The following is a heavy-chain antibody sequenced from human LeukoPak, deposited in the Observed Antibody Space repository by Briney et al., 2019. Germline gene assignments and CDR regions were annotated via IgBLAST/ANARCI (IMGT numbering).Heavy chain of an antibody. CDR2: ISGSGGST. D-gene: IGHD3-10*01. Sequence: PGGSLRLSCAASGFTFSSYAMSWVRQAPGKGLEWVSAISGSGGSTYYADSVKGRFTISRDNSKNTLYLQMNSLRAEDTAVYYCAKDSGGFRELDAGYWGQGTLVTVSS. CDR1: GFTFSSYA. J-gene: IGHJ4*02. CDR3: AKDSGGFRELDAGY. V-gene: IGHV3-23*01.